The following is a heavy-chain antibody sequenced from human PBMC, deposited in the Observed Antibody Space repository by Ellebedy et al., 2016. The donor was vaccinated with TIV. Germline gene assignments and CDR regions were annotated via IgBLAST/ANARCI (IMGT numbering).Heavy chain of an antibody. Sequence: MPSETLSLTCTVSGGSISPYYWSWIRQPPGKGLEWIGYIYYSGSTNYNPSLKSRVTISVDTSKNQFSLKLSSVTAADTAVYYCARQIAVAGYDAFDIWGQGTMVTVSS. CDR2: IYYSGST. CDR3: ARQIAVAGYDAFDI. V-gene: IGHV4-59*01. D-gene: IGHD6-19*01. J-gene: IGHJ3*02. CDR1: GGSISPYY.